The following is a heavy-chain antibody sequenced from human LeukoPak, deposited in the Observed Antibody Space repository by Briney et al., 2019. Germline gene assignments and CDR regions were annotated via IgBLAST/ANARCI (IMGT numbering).Heavy chain of an antibody. CDR1: GFTFSRYD. Sequence: GGSLRLSCAASGFTFSRYDMHWVRHPLGKGLEWVSAIGTGGDTYYLDSVKGRFTISRENAKGSLYLQMNSLRAGDTAVYYCARGPRYGSSDYPNYGMDVWGQGTTVTVSS. CDR3: ARGPRYGSSDYPNYGMDV. D-gene: IGHD3-22*01. V-gene: IGHV3-13*01. J-gene: IGHJ6*02. CDR2: IGTGGDT.